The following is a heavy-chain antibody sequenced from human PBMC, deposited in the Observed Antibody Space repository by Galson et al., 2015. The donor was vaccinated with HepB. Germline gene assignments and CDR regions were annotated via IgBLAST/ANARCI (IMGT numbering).Heavy chain of an antibody. CDR1: GFTFSSYA. V-gene: IGHV3-23*01. D-gene: IGHD6-19*01. CDR2: ISGSGGST. Sequence: SLRLSCAASGFTFSSYAMSWVRQAPGKGLEWVSAISGSGGSTYYADSVKGRFTISRDNSKNTLYLQMNSLRAEDTAVYCCAKGRGSSGWYGTLDYWGQGTLVTVSS. CDR3: AKGRGSSGWYGTLDY. J-gene: IGHJ4*02.